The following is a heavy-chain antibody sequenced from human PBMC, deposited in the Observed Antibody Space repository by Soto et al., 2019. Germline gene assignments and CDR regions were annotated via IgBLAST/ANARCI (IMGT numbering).Heavy chain of an antibody. CDR3: AKHCVSIGWFKWFDP. CDR2: ISHDGSNT. V-gene: IGHV3-30*18. CDR1: GFTLSNTG. D-gene: IGHD6-19*01. J-gene: IGHJ5*02. Sequence: QVQWVESGGGVVQPGRSLRLACVASGFTLSNTGMHWVRQAPGKGLEWVAMISHDGSNTYYGDSVKGRFTISRDNSWNSLYLRIDSMRPEDPSVYCFAKHCVSIGWFKWFDPWGQGTLVTVSS.